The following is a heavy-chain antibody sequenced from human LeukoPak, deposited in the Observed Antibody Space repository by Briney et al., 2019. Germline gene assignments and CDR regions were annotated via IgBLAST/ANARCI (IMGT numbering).Heavy chain of an antibody. CDR3: ARDRGPAVMDY. CDR2: INGDGSTI. CDR1: GFTFSSNW. Sequence: PGGSLRLSCAASGFTFSSNWMHWVRQAPGKGLVWVSRINGDGSTINYADSVKSRFTISRDNSKNTLYLQMNSLRAEDTAVYYCARDRGPAVMDYWGQGTLVSVSS. V-gene: IGHV3-74*01. J-gene: IGHJ4*02. D-gene: IGHD2-2*03.